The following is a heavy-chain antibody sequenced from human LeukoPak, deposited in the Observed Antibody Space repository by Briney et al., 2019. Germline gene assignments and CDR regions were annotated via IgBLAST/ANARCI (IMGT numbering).Heavy chain of an antibody. CDR1: GFTFSSYE. D-gene: IGHD1-26*01. J-gene: IGHJ1*01. V-gene: IGHV3-48*03. CDR2: ISSSGSTI. Sequence: QPGGSLRLSCAASGFTFSSYEMNWVRQAPGKGLEWVSYISSSGSTIYYADSVKVRFTISRDNAKNSLYLQMNSLRAEDTAVYYCARDPYSEGYFQHWGQGTLVTVSS. CDR3: ARDPYSEGYFQH.